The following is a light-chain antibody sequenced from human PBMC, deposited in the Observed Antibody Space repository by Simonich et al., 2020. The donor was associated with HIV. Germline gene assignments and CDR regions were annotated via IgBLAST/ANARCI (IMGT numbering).Light chain of an antibody. CDR1: SSDVGGYNY. CDR3: SSYTSSSTLV. Sequence: QSALNQPASASGSPGQAITISCTGTSSDVGGYNYVSWYQQHPGKAPKLIFYDVSKRPSGVSNCFSGSKTGNTASLTISGLQAEDEADYYCSSYTSSSTLVFGGGTKLTVL. V-gene: IGLV2-14*01. J-gene: IGLJ3*02. CDR2: DVS.